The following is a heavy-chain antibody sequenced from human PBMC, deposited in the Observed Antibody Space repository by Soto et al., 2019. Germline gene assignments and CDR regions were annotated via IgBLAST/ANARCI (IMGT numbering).Heavy chain of an antibody. D-gene: IGHD5-18*01. CDR3: ARALRGYSYGYNYYYGMDV. V-gene: IGHV3-21*01. Sequence: GGSLRLSCAASGFTFSSYSMNWVRQAPGKGLEWVSSISSSSSYIYYADSVKGRFTISRDNAKNSLYLQMNSLRAEDTAVYYCARALRGYSYGYNYYYGMDVWGQGTTVTVSS. J-gene: IGHJ6*02. CDR1: GFTFSSYS. CDR2: ISSSSSYI.